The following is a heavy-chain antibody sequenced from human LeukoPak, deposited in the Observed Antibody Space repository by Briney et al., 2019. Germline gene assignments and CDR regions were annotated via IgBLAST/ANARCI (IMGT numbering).Heavy chain of an antibody. V-gene: IGHV1-69*13. CDR3: ARERRGEFCGGDCRIYYYYMDV. CDR1: GGTFSSYA. J-gene: IGHJ6*03. D-gene: IGHD2-21*02. CDR2: IIPIFGTA. Sequence: GASVKVSCKASGGTFSSYATSWVRQAPGQGLEWMGGIIPIFGTANYAQKFQGRVTITADESTSTAYMELSSLRSEDTAVYYCARERRGEFCGGDCRIYYYYMDVWGKGTTVTVSS.